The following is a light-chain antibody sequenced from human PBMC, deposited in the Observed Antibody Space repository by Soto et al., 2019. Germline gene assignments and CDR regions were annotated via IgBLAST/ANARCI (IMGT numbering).Light chain of an antibody. CDR1: QSVYSN. CDR3: QQYYSWLS. CDR2: GAS. Sequence: EVVVTQSPATPSLSSGERVTPPCRTSQSVYSNVAWYQQKPGQAPRLLISGASTRATGIPARFRGSGSGTEFTLTISSLQSEDFALYYCQQYYSWLSFGGGTKVDIK. J-gene: IGKJ4*01. V-gene: IGKV3-15*01.